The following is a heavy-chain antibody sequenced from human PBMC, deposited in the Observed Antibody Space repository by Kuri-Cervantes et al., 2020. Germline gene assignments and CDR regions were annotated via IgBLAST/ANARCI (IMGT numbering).Heavy chain of an antibody. D-gene: IGHD3-3*01. Sequence: LSLTCAASGFTFSSYWMSWVRQAPGKGLEWVANIKQDGSEKYYVDSVKGRFTISRDNAKNSLYLQMNSLRAEDTAVYYCAREAYDFWSGYYFDYYYYGMDVWGQGTTVTVSS. CDR3: AREAYDFWSGYYFDYYYYGMDV. V-gene: IGHV3-7*01. CDR2: IKQDGSEK. J-gene: IGHJ6*02. CDR1: GFTFSSYW.